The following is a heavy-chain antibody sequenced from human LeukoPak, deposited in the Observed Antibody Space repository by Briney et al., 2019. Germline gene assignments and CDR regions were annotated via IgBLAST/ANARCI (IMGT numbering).Heavy chain of an antibody. CDR1: GYTFSTYW. J-gene: IGHJ4*02. V-gene: IGHV3-7*01. CDR2: IEPDGSEK. CDR3: ARSRFYFDY. Sequence: GGSLRLSCAASGYTFSTYWMGWVRQAPGKGLEWVAKIEPDGSEKDHVDSVKGRFTISRDNAKNSLYLQLNSLRAEDTAVYYCARSRFYFDYWGQGTLVTVSS.